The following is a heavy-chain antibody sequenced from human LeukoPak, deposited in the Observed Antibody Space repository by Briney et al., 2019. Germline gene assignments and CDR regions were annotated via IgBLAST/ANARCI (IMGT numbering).Heavy chain of an antibody. V-gene: IGHV4-38-2*01. CDR3: ASTIAAAANFDY. CDR1: GYSISSGYY. D-gene: IGHD6-13*01. J-gene: IGHJ4*02. Sequence: PSETLYLTCAVSGYSISSGYYWGWIRQPPGKGLEWIGSIYHSGSTYYNPSLKSRVTISVDTSKNQFSLKLSSVTAAHTAVYYCASTIAAAANFDYWGQGTLVTVSS. CDR2: IYHSGST.